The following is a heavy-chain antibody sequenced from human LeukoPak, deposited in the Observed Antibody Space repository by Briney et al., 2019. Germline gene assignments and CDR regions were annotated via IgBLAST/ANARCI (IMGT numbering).Heavy chain of an antibody. CDR2: ISGSCGST. CDR1: GFTFSSYA. D-gene: IGHD6-19*01. J-gene: IGHJ4*02. CDR3: AKGVGFSTGWYYFEG. Sequence: PGGSLRLSCAASGFTFSSYAMSWVRQAPGKGLEWVSAISGSCGSTYYADSVKGRFSISRDNSKNTLYLQMGSLRAEDMGVYYCAKGVGFSTGWYYFEGWGQGTLVTVSS. V-gene: IGHV3-23*01.